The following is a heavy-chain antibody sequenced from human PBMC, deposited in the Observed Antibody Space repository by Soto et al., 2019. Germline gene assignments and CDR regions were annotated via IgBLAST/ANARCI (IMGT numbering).Heavy chain of an antibody. CDR2: ISSDGRNK. Sequence: GGSLRLSCAASGFTFSNAWMNWVRQAPGKGLEWVALISSDGRNKYYADSVKGRFTISRDDSKNTLLLQMSSLRTEDTAVYYCAKVRARITITYYSLDFWGQGSLVTVSS. CDR3: AKVRARITITYYSLDF. V-gene: IGHV3-30*18. CDR1: GFTFSNAW. J-gene: IGHJ4*02. D-gene: IGHD3-10*01.